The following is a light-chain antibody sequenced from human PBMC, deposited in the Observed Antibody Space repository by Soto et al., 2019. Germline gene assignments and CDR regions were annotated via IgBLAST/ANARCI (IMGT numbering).Light chain of an antibody. CDR3: QQSYSTPT. CDR1: QSISTY. V-gene: IGKV1-39*01. J-gene: IGKJ1*01. Sequence: DIQMTQSPSSLSASVGDRVTITCRASQSISTYLNWYQQKPGKAPKLLIYAASSLQSGVPSRFSGSGSGTDFTLTITSLQPEDFAIYYCQQSYSTPTFGQGTEVEIK. CDR2: AAS.